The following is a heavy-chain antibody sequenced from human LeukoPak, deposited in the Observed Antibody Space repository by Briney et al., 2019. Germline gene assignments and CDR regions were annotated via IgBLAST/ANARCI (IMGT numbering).Heavy chain of an antibody. D-gene: IGHD5-24*01. CDR3: ARGRWLQGPCDY. Sequence: GSSVKVSCKASGGTFSSYTISWVRQAPGQGLEWMGRIIPILGIANYAQKFQGRVTITADKSTSTAYMELSSLRSEDAAVYYCARGRWLQGPCDYWGQGTLVTVSS. V-gene: IGHV1-69*02. CDR1: GGTFSSYT. J-gene: IGHJ4*02. CDR2: IIPILGIA.